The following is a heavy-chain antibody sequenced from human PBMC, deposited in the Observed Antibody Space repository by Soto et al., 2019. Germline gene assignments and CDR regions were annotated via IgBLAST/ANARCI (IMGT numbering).Heavy chain of an antibody. CDR3: AKRGGYLNAEENIGY. Sequence: GGSLRLSCAASGFTFSSYAMSWVRQAPGKGLEWVSAISGSGGSTYYADSVKGRFTISRDNSKNTLYLQMNSLRAEDTAVYYCAKRGGYLNAEENIGYWGQGTLVTVSS. CDR1: GFTFSSYA. CDR2: ISGSGGST. J-gene: IGHJ4*02. D-gene: IGHD5-12*01. V-gene: IGHV3-23*01.